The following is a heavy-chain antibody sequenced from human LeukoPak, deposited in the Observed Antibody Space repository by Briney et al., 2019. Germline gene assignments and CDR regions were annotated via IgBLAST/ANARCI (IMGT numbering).Heavy chain of an antibody. CDR3: ARMDSSSWYGDYYYGMDV. V-gene: IGHV4-39*01. J-gene: IGHJ6*02. D-gene: IGHD6-13*01. CDR1: GGSISSSSYY. Sequence: SETLSLTCTVSGGSISSSSYYWGWIRQPPGKGLEWIGSIYYSGSTYYNPPLKSRVTISVDTSKNQFSLKLSSVTAADTAVYYCARMDSSSWYGDYYYGMDVWGQGTTVTVSS. CDR2: IYYSGST.